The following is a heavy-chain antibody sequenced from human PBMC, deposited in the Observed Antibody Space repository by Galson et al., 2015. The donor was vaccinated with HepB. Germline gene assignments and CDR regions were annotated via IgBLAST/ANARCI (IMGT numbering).Heavy chain of an antibody. CDR2: VNHSGNT. J-gene: IGHJ4*02. V-gene: IGHV4-34*01. D-gene: IGHD3-3*01. CDR1: GGSFSDYY. Sequence: LSLTCAVNGGSFSDYYWTWIRQAPGMRPEWIGEVNHSGNTNYTPSLKSRVTISVDTSKNQFSLKLTSATVADTAIYCCARGDFWSGSPWDFWGQGTLVTVSS. CDR3: ARGDFWSGSPWDF.